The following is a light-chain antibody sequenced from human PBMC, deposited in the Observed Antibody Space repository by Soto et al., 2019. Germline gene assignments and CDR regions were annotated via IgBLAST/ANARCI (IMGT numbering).Light chain of an antibody. CDR2: DAS. V-gene: IGKV3-11*01. CDR3: QQRSNWQLT. J-gene: IGKJ4*01. CDR1: QSVSSY. Sequence: EIVLTQSPATLSLSPGERATLSCRASQSVSSYLAGYQQKPGQAPRLLIYDASNRATGIPARFSGSGSGTDFTLTISSLEPEDVAVYYCQQRSNWQLTFGGGTKVEIK.